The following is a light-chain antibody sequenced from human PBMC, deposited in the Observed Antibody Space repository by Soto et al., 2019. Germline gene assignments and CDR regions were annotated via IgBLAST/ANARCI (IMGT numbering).Light chain of an antibody. CDR2: DVS. Sequence: QSALTQPASVSGSPGQSIPISCTGTSSDVGGYNYVSWYQQHPGKAPKLMIYDVSNRPSWVSNRFSGSKSGNTASLTISGLQAEDEADYYCSSYTSSSTYVFGTGTKVTVL. V-gene: IGLV2-14*01. J-gene: IGLJ1*01. CDR1: SSDVGGYNY. CDR3: SSYTSSSTYV.